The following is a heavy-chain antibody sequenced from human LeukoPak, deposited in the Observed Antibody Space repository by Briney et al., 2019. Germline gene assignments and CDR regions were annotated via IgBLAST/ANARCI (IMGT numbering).Heavy chain of an antibody. J-gene: IGHJ6*03. V-gene: IGHV3-48*03. CDR2: ISSSGSTI. Sequence: PGGSLRLSCAASGFTFSSYEMNRGRQAPGKGLEWVSYISSSGSTIYYADSVKGRFTISRDNAKNSLYLQMNSLRAEDTAVYYCARVVGKYYYYYYMDVWGKGTTVTVSS. D-gene: IGHD1-26*01. CDR3: ARVVGKYYYYYYMDV. CDR1: GFTFSSYE.